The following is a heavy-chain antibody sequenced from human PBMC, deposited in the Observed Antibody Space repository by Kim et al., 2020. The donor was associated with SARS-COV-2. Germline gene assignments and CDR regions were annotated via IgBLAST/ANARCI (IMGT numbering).Heavy chain of an antibody. CDR1: GFTSNEYG. Sequence: GGSLRLSCTVSGFTSNEYGLTWVRQAPGKGLEWVGFIRSKYYGGTAEYAASVQGRFTISRDESKSVGYLQMNSLKTEDTAVYYCTRVPQIWRKNHFDYWGQGTLVTVAS. J-gene: IGHJ4*02. D-gene: IGHD3-10*01. V-gene: IGHV3-49*04. CDR2: IRSKYYGGTA. CDR3: TRVPQIWRKNHFDY.